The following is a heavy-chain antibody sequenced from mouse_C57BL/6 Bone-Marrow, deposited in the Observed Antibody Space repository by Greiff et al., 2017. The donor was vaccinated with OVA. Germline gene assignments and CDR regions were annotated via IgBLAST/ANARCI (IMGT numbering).Heavy chain of an antibody. CDR2: ISDGGSYT. Sequence: EVQRVESGGGLVKPGGSLKLSCAASGFTFSSYAMSWVRQTPEKRLEWVATISDGGSYTYYPDNVKGRFTLSRDNAKNNLYLQMSHLKSEDTAMYYCARDRLGRAWFAYWGQGTLVTVSA. V-gene: IGHV5-4*01. CDR3: ARDRLGRAWFAY. J-gene: IGHJ3*01. CDR1: GFTFSSYA. D-gene: IGHD4-1*01.